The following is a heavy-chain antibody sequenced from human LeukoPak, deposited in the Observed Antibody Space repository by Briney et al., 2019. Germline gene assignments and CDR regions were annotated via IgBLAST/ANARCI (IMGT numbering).Heavy chain of an antibody. D-gene: IGHD3-10*01. CDR2: ISYDGSNK. J-gene: IGHJ3*02. CDR1: AFTFSSYA. Sequence: PGGSLRLSCAASAFTFSSYAMSWVRQAPGKGLEWVAVISYDGSNKYYADSVKGRFTISRDNSKNTLYLQMNSLRAEDTAVYYCAKDFLRITMVRGVIITSAFDIWGQGTMVTVSS. V-gene: IGHV3-30*18. CDR3: AKDFLRITMVRGVIITSAFDI.